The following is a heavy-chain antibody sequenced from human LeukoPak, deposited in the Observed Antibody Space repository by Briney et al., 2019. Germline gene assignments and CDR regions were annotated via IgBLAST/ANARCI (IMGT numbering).Heavy chain of an antibody. V-gene: IGHV1-18*01. CDR3: ARGRVRTTVTTPLGY. D-gene: IGHD4-17*01. CDR2: ISAYNGNT. CDR1: GYTFTSYG. Sequence: ASVKVSCKASGYTFTSYGISWVRQAPGQGLEWMGWISAYNGNTNYAQKFQGRVTMTRNTSISTAYMELSSLRSEDTAVYYCARGRVRTTVTTPLGYWGQGTLVTVSS. J-gene: IGHJ4*02.